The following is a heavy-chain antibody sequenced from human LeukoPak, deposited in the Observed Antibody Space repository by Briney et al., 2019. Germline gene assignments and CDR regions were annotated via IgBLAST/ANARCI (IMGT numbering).Heavy chain of an antibody. Sequence: KPSETLSLTCAVYGGSFSGYYWSWIRQPPGKGLEWIGEINHSGSTNYNPSLKSRVTISVDTSKNQFSLKLSSVTAADTAVYYCARAPPGRRFDYWGQGTLVTVSS. V-gene: IGHV4-34*01. CDR2: INHSGST. D-gene: IGHD2-8*02. J-gene: IGHJ4*02. CDR1: GGSFSGYY. CDR3: ARAPPGRRFDY.